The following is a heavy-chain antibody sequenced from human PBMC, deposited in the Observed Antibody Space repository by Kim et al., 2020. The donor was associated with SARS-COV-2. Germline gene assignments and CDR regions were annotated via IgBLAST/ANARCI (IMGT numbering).Heavy chain of an antibody. V-gene: IGHV4-39*07. CDR3: ARVVGVVPLGHDAFDI. D-gene: IGHD2-2*01. J-gene: IGHJ3*02. CDR1: GGSISSSSYY. CDR2: IYYSGST. Sequence: SETLSLTCTVSGGSISSSSYYWGWIRQPPGKGLEWIGSIYYSGSTYYNPSLKSRVTISVDTSKNQFSLKLSSVTAADTAVYYCARVVGVVPLGHDAFDIWGQGTMVTVSS.